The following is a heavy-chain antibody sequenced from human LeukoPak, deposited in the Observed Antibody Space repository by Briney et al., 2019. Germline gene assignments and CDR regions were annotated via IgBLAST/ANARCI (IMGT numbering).Heavy chain of an antibody. D-gene: IGHD3-9*01. J-gene: IGHJ6*02. V-gene: IGHV3-23*01. CDR2: ISGSGGST. CDR3: AKDLIGTYYDILTGHFTYGMDV. Sequence: SGGSLRLSCAASGFTFSSYAMSWVRQAPGKGLEWVSAISGSGGSTYYADSVKGRFTISRDNSKNTLYLQMNSLRAEDTAVYYCAKDLIGTYYDILTGHFTYGMDVWGQGTTVTVSS. CDR1: GFTFSSYA.